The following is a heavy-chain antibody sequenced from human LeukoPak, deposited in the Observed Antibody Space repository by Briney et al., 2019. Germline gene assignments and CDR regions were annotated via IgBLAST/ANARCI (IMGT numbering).Heavy chain of an antibody. Sequence: GGSLRLSCAASGFTFSTYSMNWVRQAPGKGLEWVSYISGSSSTIYYVDSVKGRFTISRDNAKNSLYLQMNSLRAEDTAVYYCARGSTYYDSSGQVPFDYWGQGTLVTVSS. CDR2: ISGSSSTI. CDR1: GFTFSTYS. J-gene: IGHJ4*02. CDR3: ARGSTYYDSSGQVPFDY. V-gene: IGHV3-48*01. D-gene: IGHD3-22*01.